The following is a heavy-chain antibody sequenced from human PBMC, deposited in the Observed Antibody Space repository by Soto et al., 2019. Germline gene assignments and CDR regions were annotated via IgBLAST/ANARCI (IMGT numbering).Heavy chain of an antibody. CDR3: ARDRFGGTEGTNWLDP. CDR2: ISYDGSDT. V-gene: IGHV3-33*01. D-gene: IGHD3-10*01. Sequence: QEQLVQSGGGVVQPGRSLRLSCAASGFKFNSYGMHWVRQAPGKGLEWVAVISYDGSDTSYGDSVKGRFTISRDNSKXXLHLQMSSLRLDDTAVYYCARDRFGGTEGTNWLDPWGQGSLVTVSS. CDR1: GFKFNSYG. J-gene: IGHJ5*02.